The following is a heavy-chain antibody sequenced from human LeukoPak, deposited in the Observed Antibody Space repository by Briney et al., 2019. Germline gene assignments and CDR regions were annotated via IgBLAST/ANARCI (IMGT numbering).Heavy chain of an antibody. D-gene: IGHD6-13*01. CDR2: ISYDGSNK. Sequence: PGGSLRLSCAASGFTFSSYGMHWVRQAPGKGLEWVAVISYDGSNKYYADSVKGRFTISRDNSKNTLYLQMNSLRAEDTAIYYCSSSWLYYYYGMDVWGQGTTVTVSS. CDR3: SSSWLYYYYGMDV. V-gene: IGHV3-30*03. CDR1: GFTFSSYG. J-gene: IGHJ6*02.